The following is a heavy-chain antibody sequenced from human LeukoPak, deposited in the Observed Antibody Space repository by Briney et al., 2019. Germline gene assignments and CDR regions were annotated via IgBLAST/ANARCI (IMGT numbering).Heavy chain of an antibody. CDR2: ISSSSSRTI. D-gene: IGHD3-10*01. Sequence: GGSLRLSCAASGFTFSYYSMNWVRQAPGKGLEWVSYISSSSSRTIYYADSVKGRFTISRDNAKNSLYLQMNSLRAEDTAVYYCATAHYGSGSYIDYWGQGTLVTVSS. CDR1: GFTFSYYS. J-gene: IGHJ4*02. V-gene: IGHV3-48*04. CDR3: ATAHYGSGSYIDY.